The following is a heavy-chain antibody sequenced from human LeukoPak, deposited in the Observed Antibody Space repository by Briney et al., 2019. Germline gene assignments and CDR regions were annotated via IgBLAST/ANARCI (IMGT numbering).Heavy chain of an antibody. CDR2: IYYSGST. D-gene: IGHD6-19*01. J-gene: IGHJ5*02. V-gene: IGHV4-31*03. CDR3: ARDYTVAGTWFDP. Sequence: SETLSLTCTVSGGSISSGGYYWSWLRQHPGKGLEWIGYIYYSGSTYYSPSLKSRVTISVDTSKNQFSLKLSSVTAADTAVYYCARDYTVAGTWFDPWGQGTLVTVSS. CDR1: GGSISSGGYY.